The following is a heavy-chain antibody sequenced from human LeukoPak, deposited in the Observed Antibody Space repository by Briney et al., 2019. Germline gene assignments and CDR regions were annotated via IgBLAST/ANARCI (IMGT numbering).Heavy chain of an antibody. D-gene: IGHD4-17*01. CDR3: AKDATDYGDYYH. V-gene: IGHV3-23*01. CDR2: ISGSGGSK. CDR1: GFTFRSYA. Sequence: GSLKLSCAASGFTFRSYAMSWGRQAPGEGLGLVSAISGSGGSKYHADSVKGRLTISRDNSKNTLYLKIHSLRAEDTAVYYCAKDATDYGDYYHWAQGTLVRVSS. J-gene: IGHJ5*02.